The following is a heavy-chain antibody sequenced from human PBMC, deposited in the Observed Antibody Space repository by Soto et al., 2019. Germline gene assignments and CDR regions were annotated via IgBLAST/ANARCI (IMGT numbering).Heavy chain of an antibody. Sequence: ASVKVSCKACGYTFTSYYINWVRQATGQGLEWMGWMNPNSGNTGYAQKFQGRVTMTRNTSISTAYMELSSLRSEDTAVYYCARAVGTTVTPKFFYYWGQGTLVTVSS. CDR1: GYTFTSYY. J-gene: IGHJ4*02. D-gene: IGHD4-17*01. CDR2: MNPNSGNT. CDR3: ARAVGTTVTPKFFYY. V-gene: IGHV1-8*01.